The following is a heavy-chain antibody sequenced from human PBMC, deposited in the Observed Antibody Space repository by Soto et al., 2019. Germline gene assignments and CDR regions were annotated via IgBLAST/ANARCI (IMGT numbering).Heavy chain of an antibody. V-gene: IGHV4-59*01. CDR3: ARGRIQLWYPFDY. J-gene: IGHJ4*02. D-gene: IGHD5-18*01. CDR2: IFYIGST. Sequence: PSETLSLTCTVSGGSISSYYWSWIRQPPGKGLELFGYIFYIGSTNYTPSLKSRVTISLDLSKTQFSLKLSFVTFADTAVYYCARGRIQLWYPFDYWGQGTLVTVPS. CDR1: GGSISSYY.